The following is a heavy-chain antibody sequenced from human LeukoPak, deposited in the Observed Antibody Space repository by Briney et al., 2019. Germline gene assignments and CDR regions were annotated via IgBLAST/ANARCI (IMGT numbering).Heavy chain of an antibody. CDR2: ISSSGSTI. J-gene: IGHJ4*02. CDR3: ATSHVGATDFDY. Sequence: GGSLRLSCAASGFSFSTYNMNWVRQAPGKGLEWISYISSSGSTIYHADSVKGRFTISRDNAKKSLYLQMNSLRAEDTAVYYCATSHVGATDFDYWGQGTLVTVSS. V-gene: IGHV3-11*01. CDR1: GFSFSTYN. D-gene: IGHD1-26*01.